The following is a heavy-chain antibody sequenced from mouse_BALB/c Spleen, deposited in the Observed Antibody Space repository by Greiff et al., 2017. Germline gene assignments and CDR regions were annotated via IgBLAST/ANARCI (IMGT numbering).Heavy chain of an antibody. CDR3: ATGTGFAY. D-gene: IGHD4-1*01. CDR2: IYPGDGST. J-gene: IGHJ3*01. Sequence: QVQLQQSGPELVKPGASVKMSCKASGYTFTSYYIHWVKQRPGQGLEWIGWIYPGDGSTKYNEKFKGKTTLTADKSSSTAYMLLSSLTSEDSAIYFCATGTGFAYWGQGTLVTVSA. V-gene: IGHV1S56*01. CDR1: GYTFTSYY.